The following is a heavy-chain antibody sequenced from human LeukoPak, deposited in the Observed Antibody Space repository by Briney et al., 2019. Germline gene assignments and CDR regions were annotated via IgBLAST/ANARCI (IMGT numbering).Heavy chain of an antibody. CDR3: ARLTYYYGSGSLPQFEYYFDY. V-gene: IGHV4-34*01. Sequence: PSETLSLTCAVYGGSFSGYYWSWIRQPPGKGLEWIGEINHSGSTNYNPSLKSRVTISVDTSKNQFSLKLSSVTAAVTAVYYCARLTYYYGSGSLPQFEYYFDYWGQGTLVTVSS. J-gene: IGHJ4*02. D-gene: IGHD3-10*01. CDR2: INHSGST. CDR1: GGSFSGYY.